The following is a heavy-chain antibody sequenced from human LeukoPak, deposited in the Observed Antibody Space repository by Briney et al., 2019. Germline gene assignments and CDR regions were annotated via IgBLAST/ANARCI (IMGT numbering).Heavy chain of an antibody. CDR1: GGSFSGYY. J-gene: IGHJ5*02. V-gene: IGHV4-34*01. Sequence: SETLSLTCAVYGGSFSGYYWSWIRQPPGKGLEWIGEINHSGSTNYNPSLKSRVTISVDTSKNQFSLKLSSVTAADTAVYYCARHYRGIAAARILGRPGFDPWGQGTLVTVSS. CDR2: INHSGST. D-gene: IGHD6-13*01. CDR3: ARHYRGIAAARILGRPGFDP.